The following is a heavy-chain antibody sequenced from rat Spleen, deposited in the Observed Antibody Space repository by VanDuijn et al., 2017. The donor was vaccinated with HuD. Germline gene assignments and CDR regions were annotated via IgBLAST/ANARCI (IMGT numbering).Heavy chain of an antibody. J-gene: IGHJ4*01. D-gene: IGHD1-7*01. Sequence: EVQLVESGGGLVQPGRSLKLSCVASGFTFSDYYMAWVRQAPKKGLEWVASICYEGSGTYYGDSVKGRFTISRDDAKSIIYLQMDSLRSEDTATYYCTTDRGYYGLGVMDAWGQGASVTVSS. CDR1: GFTFSDYY. CDR2: ICYEGSGT. CDR3: TTDRGYYGLGVMDA. V-gene: IGHV5-20*01.